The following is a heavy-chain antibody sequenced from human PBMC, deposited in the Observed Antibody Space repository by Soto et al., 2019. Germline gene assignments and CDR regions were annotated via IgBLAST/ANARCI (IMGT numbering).Heavy chain of an antibody. CDR2: SRNKANGYTT. Sequence: EVQLVESGGGLVQPGGSLRLSCAASGFTLSDHYVDWVRQAPGKGLEWVTRSRNKANGYTTEYAASVRGRFTISRDDSSNSLYLQTSSLKTEDTALYYCTRSGAGAAHLGYWGQGALVTVSS. CDR3: TRSGAGAAHLGY. CDR1: GFTLSDHY. D-gene: IGHD1-26*01. J-gene: IGHJ4*02. V-gene: IGHV3-72*01.